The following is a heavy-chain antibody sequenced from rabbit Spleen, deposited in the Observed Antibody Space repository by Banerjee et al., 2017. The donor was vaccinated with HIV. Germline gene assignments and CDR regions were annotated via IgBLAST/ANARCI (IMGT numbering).Heavy chain of an antibody. CDR1: GFDFSSNA. Sequence: QEQLVESGGGLVQPEGSLTLTCKASGFDFSSNAMCWFRQAPGKGLEWIACINVGTSGRTWYASWVNGRFTISSDNAQSTVTLQMPSLTAADTATYFCARSNWSHRMFNLWGPGTLVTVS. CDR3: ARSNWSHRMFNL. CDR2: INVGTSGRT. V-gene: IGHV1S47*01. J-gene: IGHJ4*01.